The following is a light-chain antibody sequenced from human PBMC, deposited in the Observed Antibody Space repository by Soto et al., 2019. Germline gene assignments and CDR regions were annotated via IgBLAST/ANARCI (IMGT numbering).Light chain of an antibody. V-gene: IGLV2-14*01. CDR2: EVS. J-gene: IGLJ2*01. CDR3: SSYTSSSTVV. CDR1: SSDIGVYKY. Sequence: QSVLTQPAFVSGSPGQSITISCTGTSSDIGVYKYVSWYQQHPGKAPNLMIYEVSNRPSGVSNRFSGSKSGNTASLTISGLQAEDEADYYCSSYTSSSTVVFGGGTKLTVL.